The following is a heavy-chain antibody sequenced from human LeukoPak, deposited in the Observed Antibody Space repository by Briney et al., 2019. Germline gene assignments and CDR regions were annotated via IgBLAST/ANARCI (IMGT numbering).Heavy chain of an antibody. CDR3: AKGGITMVRGVIGFDY. V-gene: IGHV3-9*01. Sequence: GGSLRLSCAASGFTFDDYAMHWVRQAPGKGLEWVSGISWNSGSIGYADSVKGRFTISRDNAKNSLYLQMNSLRAEDTALYYCAKGGITMVRGVIGFDYWGQGTLVTVSS. J-gene: IGHJ4*02. CDR2: ISWNSGSI. CDR1: GFTFDDYA. D-gene: IGHD3-10*01.